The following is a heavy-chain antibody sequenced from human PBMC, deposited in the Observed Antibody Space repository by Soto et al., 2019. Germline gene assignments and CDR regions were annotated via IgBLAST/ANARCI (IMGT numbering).Heavy chain of an antibody. CDR1: GYSFTSYW. D-gene: IGHD4-4*01. V-gene: IGHV5-51*01. Sequence: GESLKLSCKGSGYSFTSYWIGWVRQMPGKGLEWMGIIYPGDSDTRYSPFFQGQVTISADKSISTAYLQWSSLKASDTAMYYCARHGRTVTTLNYYYMDVWGKGTTVTVSS. J-gene: IGHJ6*03. CDR3: ARHGRTVTTLNYYYMDV. CDR2: IYPGDSDT.